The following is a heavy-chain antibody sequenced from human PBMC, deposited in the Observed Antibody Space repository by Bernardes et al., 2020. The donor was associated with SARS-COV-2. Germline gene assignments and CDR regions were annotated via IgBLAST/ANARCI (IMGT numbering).Heavy chain of an antibody. J-gene: IGHJ4*02. CDR2: ITSGGSTT. CDR3: AKKLGHTDY. V-gene: IGHV3-23*01. Sequence: GGSLRLSCAASEFTFSSYAMSWVRQAPGKGLEWVSTITSGGSTTFYADTVEGRFTISRDNSKNTLWLQMNSLRAEDTAFYYCAKKLGHTDYWGQGTLVTVSS. CDR1: EFTFSSYA. D-gene: IGHD6-13*01.